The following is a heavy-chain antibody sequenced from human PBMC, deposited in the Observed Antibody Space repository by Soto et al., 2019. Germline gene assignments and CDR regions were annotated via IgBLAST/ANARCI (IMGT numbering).Heavy chain of an antibody. CDR1: GGSISSGGYY. J-gene: IGHJ6*02. CDR3: ARASGCTNGVCYGKNYYGMDV. D-gene: IGHD2-8*01. CDR2: IYYSGST. V-gene: IGHV4-31*03. Sequence: PSETLSLTCTVSGGSISSGGYYWSWIRQHPGKGLEWFGYIYYSGSTYYNPSLKSRVTISVDTSKNQFSLKLSSVTAADTAVYYCARASGCTNGVCYGKNYYGMDVWGQGTTVTVSS.